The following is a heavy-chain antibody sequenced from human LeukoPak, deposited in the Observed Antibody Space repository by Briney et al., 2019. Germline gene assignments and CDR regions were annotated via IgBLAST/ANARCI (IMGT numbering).Heavy chain of an antibody. V-gene: IGHV1-2*02. Sequence: ASVKVSCKASGYTFTAYYMHWVRQAPGQGLEWMGWIHPNSGATNYAQKFQGRVTMTRDTSINTAYMDLSSLKSDDTAAYYCARDSTGGSYFPLDFWGQGTLVTVSS. CDR2: IHPNSGAT. J-gene: IGHJ4*02. D-gene: IGHD2/OR15-2a*01. CDR3: ARDSTGGSYFPLDF. CDR1: GYTFTAYY.